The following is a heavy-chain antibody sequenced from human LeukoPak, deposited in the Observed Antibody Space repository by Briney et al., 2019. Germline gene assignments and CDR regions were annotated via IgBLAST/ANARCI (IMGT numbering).Heavy chain of an antibody. CDR3: ARVMSGRTYYYDSSGYYGYYFDY. Sequence: SETLSLTCTVSGGSLSSSSYYWGWIRQPPGKGLEWIGSIYYSGSTSYNPSLKSRVTISVDTSKNQFSLKLSSVTAADTAVYYCARVMSGRTYYYDSSGYYGYYFDYWGQGTLVTVSS. CDR2: IYYSGST. V-gene: IGHV4-39*01. D-gene: IGHD3-22*01. CDR1: GGSLSSSSYY. J-gene: IGHJ4*02.